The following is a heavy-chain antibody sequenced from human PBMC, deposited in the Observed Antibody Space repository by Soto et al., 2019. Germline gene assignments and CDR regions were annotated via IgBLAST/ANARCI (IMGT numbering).Heavy chain of an antibody. CDR2: IYPGDSDT. J-gene: IGHJ5*02. CDR1: GYSFTSYW. CDR3: AREDILTGYTIDP. Sequence: GESLKISCKGSGYSFTSYWIGWVRQMPGKGLEWMGIIYPGDSDTRYSPSFQGQVTISADKSISTAYLQWSSLQASDTAMYYCAREDILTGYTIDPGSQGTLVTGSS. V-gene: IGHV5-51*01. D-gene: IGHD3-9*01.